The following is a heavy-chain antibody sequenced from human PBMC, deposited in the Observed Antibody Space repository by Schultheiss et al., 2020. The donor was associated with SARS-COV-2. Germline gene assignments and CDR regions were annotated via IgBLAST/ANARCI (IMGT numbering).Heavy chain of an antibody. CDR1: GGSISSYY. D-gene: IGHD6-19*01. Sequence: SETLSLTCAVSGGSISSYYWSWIRQPAGKGLEWIGYIYYSGSTNYNPSLKSRVTMSVDTSKNQFSLKLSSVTAADTAVYYCARVPEYSSGWSSWGQGTLVTVSS. J-gene: IGHJ5*02. CDR2: IYYSGST. CDR3: ARVPEYSSGWSS. V-gene: IGHV4-59*12.